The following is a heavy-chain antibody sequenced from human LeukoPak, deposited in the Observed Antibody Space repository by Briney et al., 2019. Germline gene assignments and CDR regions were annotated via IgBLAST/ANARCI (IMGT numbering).Heavy chain of an antibody. J-gene: IGHJ4*02. CDR1: SGSISTYY. Sequence: SETLSLTCTVSSGSISTYYWSWIRQPPGKRLEWIGFIHYTGSTNYNPSLKSRVTISVDTSKNQFSLRLTSVTAADTAVNYCARSSGSRYYIDYWGQGTLVTVSS. CDR3: ARSSGSRYYIDY. V-gene: IGHV4-59*01. CDR2: IHYTGST. D-gene: IGHD1-26*01.